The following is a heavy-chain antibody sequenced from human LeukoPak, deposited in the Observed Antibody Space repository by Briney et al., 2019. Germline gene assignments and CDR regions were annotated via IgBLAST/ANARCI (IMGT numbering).Heavy chain of an antibody. CDR3: ARDGDSPMVDFDY. V-gene: IGHV1-2*02. Sequence: ASVKVSCKASGYTFSDEYMYWVRHAPGQGLEWMGWINTKSGDTRYAQKFQGRVTMTRDTSIGTIFMELSGLRSDDTGVYYCARDGDSPMVDFDYWGQGTLVTVSS. CDR1: GYTFSDEY. CDR2: INTKSGDT. D-gene: IGHD5-18*01. J-gene: IGHJ4*02.